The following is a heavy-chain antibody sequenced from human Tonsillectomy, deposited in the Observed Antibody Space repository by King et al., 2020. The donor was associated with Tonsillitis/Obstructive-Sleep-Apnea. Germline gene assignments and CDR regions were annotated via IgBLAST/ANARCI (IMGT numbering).Heavy chain of an antibody. Sequence: VQLVESGGGLVQPGGSLRLSCAASGFIFSDYDMHWVRQATGKGLEWVSTIGPSGDTYYPDSMEGRFTISRENAENSLHLQMNSLRAGDTAVYYCARGPDWNLDFWGQGTLVTVSS. D-gene: IGHD3/OR15-3a*01. CDR2: IGPSGDT. J-gene: IGHJ4*02. CDR1: GFIFSDYD. V-gene: IGHV3-13*01. CDR3: ARGPDWNLDF.